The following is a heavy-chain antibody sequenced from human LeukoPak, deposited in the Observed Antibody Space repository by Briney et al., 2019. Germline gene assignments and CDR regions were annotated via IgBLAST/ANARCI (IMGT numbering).Heavy chain of an antibody. Sequence: SETLSLTCTVSGGSVSSYYWSWTRQPPGKGLEWIGYIYYSGSTNYNPSLKSRVTISVDTSKNQFSLKLSSVTAADTAVYYCARGNYDILTGYYRRGQYYFDYWGQGTLVTVSS. D-gene: IGHD3-9*01. CDR1: GGSVSSYY. CDR2: IYYSGST. CDR3: ARGNYDILTGYYRRGQYYFDY. V-gene: IGHV4-59*02. J-gene: IGHJ4*02.